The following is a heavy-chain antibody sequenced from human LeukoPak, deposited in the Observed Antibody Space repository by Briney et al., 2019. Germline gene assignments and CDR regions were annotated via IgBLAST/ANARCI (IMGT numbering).Heavy chain of an antibody. D-gene: IGHD3-22*01. CDR3: SGYASASH. CDR1: GGSISSSSYY. Sequence: ASETLSLTCTVSGGSISSSSYYWGWIRQPPGKGLEWIGSIYYSGSTYYNPSLKSRVTISVDTSKNQFSLKLSSVTAADTAVYYCSGYASASHWGQGTPVTVSS. CDR2: IYYSGST. J-gene: IGHJ1*01. V-gene: IGHV4-39*01.